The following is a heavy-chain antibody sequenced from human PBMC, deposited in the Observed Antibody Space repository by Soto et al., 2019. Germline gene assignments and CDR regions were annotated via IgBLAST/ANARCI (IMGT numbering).Heavy chain of an antibody. CDR1: GFTVSSKY. D-gene: IGHD3-22*01. V-gene: IGHV3-53*01. CDR3: ARASAGSSGYYPDY. CDR2: IYSGGST. J-gene: IGHJ4*02. Sequence: GGSLRLSCAASGFTVSSKYMSWVRQAPGKGLEWVSLIYSGGSTYYADSVKGRFTISRDNSKNTLYLQMNSLRAEDTAVYYCARASAGSSGYYPDYWGQGTLVTVSS.